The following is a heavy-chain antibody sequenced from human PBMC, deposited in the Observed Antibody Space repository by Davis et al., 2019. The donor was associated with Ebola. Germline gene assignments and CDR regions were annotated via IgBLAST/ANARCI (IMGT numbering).Heavy chain of an antibody. Sequence: GGSLRLSCAASGFTFSSYAMSWVRQAPGNGLEWVSAISGSGGSTYYADSVKGRFTISRDNSKNTLYLQMNSLRAEDTAVYYCARDGQASYFDYWGQGTLVTVSS. V-gene: IGHV3-23*01. CDR1: GFTFSSYA. J-gene: IGHJ4*02. CDR3: ARDGQASYFDY. CDR2: ISGSGGST.